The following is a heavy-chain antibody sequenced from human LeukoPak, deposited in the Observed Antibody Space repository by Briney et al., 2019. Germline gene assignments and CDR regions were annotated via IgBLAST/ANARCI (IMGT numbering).Heavy chain of an antibody. V-gene: IGHV4-34*01. Sequence: PSETLSLTCVVYGGSFSGYHWSWIRQPPGKGLEWIGEINHSGSTNYNPSLKSRVTISVDTSKNQFSLKLSSVTAADTAVYYCARGRNQPYYFDYWGQGTLVTVSS. CDR3: ARGRNQPYYFDY. J-gene: IGHJ4*02. CDR1: GGSFSGYH. CDR2: INHSGST.